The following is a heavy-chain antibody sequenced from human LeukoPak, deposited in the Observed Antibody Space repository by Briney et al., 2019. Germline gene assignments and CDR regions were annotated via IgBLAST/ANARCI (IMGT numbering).Heavy chain of an antibody. CDR3: ARTFQGPIDH. V-gene: IGHV6-1*01. CDR1: GDSVSSKSAA. Sequence: SQTLSLTCGISGDSVSSKSAAWNWIRQSPSRGLEWLGRTYYRSKWYNEYAVSVKGRITINPDTSRNQFSLQLNSVTPEDTAVYYCARTFQGPIDHWGQGTLVTVSS. J-gene: IGHJ4*02. CDR2: TYYRSKWYN.